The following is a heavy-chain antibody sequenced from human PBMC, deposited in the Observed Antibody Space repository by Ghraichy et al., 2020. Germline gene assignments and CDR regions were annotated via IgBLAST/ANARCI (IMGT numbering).Heavy chain of an antibody. CDR1: GFTVSSNY. CDR3: ARDRGRMPYW. CDR2: IYSGGST. J-gene: IGHJ4*02. V-gene: IGHV3-66*01. Sequence: GESLNISCAASGFTVSSNYMSWVRQAPGKGLEWVSVIYSGGSTYYADSVKGRFTISRDNSKNTLYLQMNSLRAEDTAVYYCARDRGRMPYWWGQGTLVTVSS. D-gene: IGHD3-16*01.